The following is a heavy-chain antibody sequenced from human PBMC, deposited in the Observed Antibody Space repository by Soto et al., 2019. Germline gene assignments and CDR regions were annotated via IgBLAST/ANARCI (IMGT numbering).Heavy chain of an antibody. Sequence: EVQLVETGGGLIQPGGSLRLSCAASGFTVSSNYMSWDRQAPGKGLEWVSVIYSGGSTYYADSVRGRFTISRDNSKNTLYIQMKSLRAEDTAVYYCARDPPATRHGMDVWGQGTTVTVSS. CDR1: GFTVSSNY. J-gene: IGHJ6*02. V-gene: IGHV3-53*02. CDR3: ARDPPATRHGMDV. CDR2: IYSGGST.